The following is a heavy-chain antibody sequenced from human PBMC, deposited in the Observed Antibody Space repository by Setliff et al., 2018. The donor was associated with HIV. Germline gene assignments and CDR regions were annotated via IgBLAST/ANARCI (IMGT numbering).Heavy chain of an antibody. J-gene: IGHJ2*01. CDR2: INQSGNT. CDR3: AREGGQGYSGSGSFYHRNFDL. CDR1: GGSLSGHY. Sequence: PSETLSLTCAVYGGSLSGHYWSWVRQSPGRGLEWTGEINQSGNTNFNPSLKSRLIISVDTSKSQFSLKLTSVTAADTALYYCAREGGQGYSGSGSFYHRNFDLWGRGTLVTVSS. V-gene: IGHV4-34*01. D-gene: IGHD3-10*01.